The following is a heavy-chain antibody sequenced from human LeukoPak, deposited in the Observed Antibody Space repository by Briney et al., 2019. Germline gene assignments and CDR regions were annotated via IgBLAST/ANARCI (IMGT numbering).Heavy chain of an antibody. V-gene: IGHV1-3*01. CDR3: ARDGEGTMVRGVIVHYNWFDP. CDR1: GYTFTSYA. D-gene: IGHD3-10*01. CDR2: INAGNGNT. J-gene: IGHJ5*02. Sequence: GASVKVSYKASGYTFTSYAMHWVRQAPGQRLEWMGWINAGNGNTKYSQKFQGRVTITRDTSASTAYMELSSLRSEDTAVYYSARDGEGTMVRGVIVHYNWFDPWGQGTLVTVSS.